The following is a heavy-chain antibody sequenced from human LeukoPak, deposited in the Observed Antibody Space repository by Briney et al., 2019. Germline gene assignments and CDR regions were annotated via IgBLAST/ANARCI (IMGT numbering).Heavy chain of an antibody. Sequence: GGSLRLSCAASGFTFSSYSMNWVRQAPGKGLGWVSYISSSSSTIYYADSVKGRFTISRDNAKNSLYLQMNSLRAEDTAVYYCARDLYYDFWSGYYKGAFDIWGQGTMVTVSS. CDR1: GFTFSSYS. J-gene: IGHJ3*02. CDR3: ARDLYYDFWSGYYKGAFDI. D-gene: IGHD3-3*01. V-gene: IGHV3-48*01. CDR2: ISSSSSTI.